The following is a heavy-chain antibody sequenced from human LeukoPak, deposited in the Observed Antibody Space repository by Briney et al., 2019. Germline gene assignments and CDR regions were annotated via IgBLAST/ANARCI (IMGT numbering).Heavy chain of an antibody. Sequence: ASVTVSCKVPENTLTELHMYWVRQTPGKGLEWMGGFGPDDTETVYAQKFQGRVTMTEDASTDIAYMQLSSLKSDDTAVYYCAADRKIVGTIGAYVFWGQGTLVTVSS. CDR2: FGPDDTET. CDR3: AADRKIVGTIGAYVF. D-gene: IGHD1-26*01. J-gene: IGHJ4*02. CDR1: ENTLTELH. V-gene: IGHV1-24*01.